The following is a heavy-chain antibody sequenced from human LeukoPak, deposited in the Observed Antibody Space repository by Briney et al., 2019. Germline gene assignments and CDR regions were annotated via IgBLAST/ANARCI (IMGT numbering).Heavy chain of an antibody. Sequence: GGSLRLSYAASGFTFSSYAMSWVRQAPGKGLEWVSAISGSGGSTYYADSVKGRFTISRDNSKNTLYLQMDSLRAEDTAVYYCAKRSGYYYFDYWGQGTLVTVSS. D-gene: IGHD3-3*01. J-gene: IGHJ4*02. CDR1: GFTFSSYA. V-gene: IGHV3-23*01. CDR3: AKRSGYYYFDY. CDR2: ISGSGGST.